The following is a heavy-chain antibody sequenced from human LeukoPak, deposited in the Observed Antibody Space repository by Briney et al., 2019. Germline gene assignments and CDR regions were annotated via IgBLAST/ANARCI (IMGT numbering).Heavy chain of an antibody. V-gene: IGHV1-8*01. CDR3: ERSGTRYGMDV. Sequence: GAAVKVSCKASLYTFTSYDINWVRQATGQGLEWMGWMNPNSGNTGYAQKFQGRVTMTRNTSISTAYVELSSVRSEDTAVYYCERSGTRYGMDVWGQGTTVTVSS. D-gene: IGHD1-1*01. CDR1: LYTFTSYD. J-gene: IGHJ6*02. CDR2: MNPNSGNT.